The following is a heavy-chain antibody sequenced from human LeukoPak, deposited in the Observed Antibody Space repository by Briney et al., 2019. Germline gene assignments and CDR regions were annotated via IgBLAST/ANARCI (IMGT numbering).Heavy chain of an antibody. CDR1: GYTLTELS. J-gene: IGHJ4*02. D-gene: IGHD2-15*01. CDR2: FDPEDGET. V-gene: IGHV1-24*01. CDR3: ATVLGEVAASPNY. Sequence: ASVKVSCKVSGYTLTELSMHWVRQAPGKGLEWMGGFDPEDGETIYAQKFQGRVTMTEDTSTDTAYMELSSLRFEDTAVYYCATVLGEVAASPNYWGQGTLVTVSS.